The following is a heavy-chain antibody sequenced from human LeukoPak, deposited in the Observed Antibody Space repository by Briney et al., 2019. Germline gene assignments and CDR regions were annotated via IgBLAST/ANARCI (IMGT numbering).Heavy chain of an antibody. D-gene: IGHD1-26*01. CDR2: INPNGGGT. J-gene: IGHJ4*02. V-gene: IGHV1-2*06. CDR1: GYTFTGYY. CDR3: AREGAGSYYSFDY. Sequence: ASVKVSCKASGYTFTGYYMHWVRQAPAQGLEWMGRINPNGGGTNYAQKFQGRVTMTRDTSISTAYMELSRLRSDDTAVYYCAREGAGSYYSFDYWGQGTLVTVSS.